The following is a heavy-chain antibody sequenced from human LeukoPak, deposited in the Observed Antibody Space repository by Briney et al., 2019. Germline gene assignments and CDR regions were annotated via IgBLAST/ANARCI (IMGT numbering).Heavy chain of an antibody. CDR3: AELGITMIGGV. CDR2: ISSSGSTI. Sequence: GGSLRLSCAASGFTFSNYWMTWVRQAPGKGLEWVSYISSSGSTIYYADSVKGRFTISRDNAKNSLYLQVNSLRAEDTAVYYCAELGITMIGGVWGKGTTVTISS. V-gene: IGHV3-48*04. CDR1: GFTFSNYW. D-gene: IGHD3-10*02. J-gene: IGHJ6*04.